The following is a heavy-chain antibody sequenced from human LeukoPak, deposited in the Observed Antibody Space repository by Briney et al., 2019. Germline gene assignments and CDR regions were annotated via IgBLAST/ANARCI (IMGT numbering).Heavy chain of an antibody. V-gene: IGHV3-15*07. J-gene: IGHJ4*02. CDR1: GFTFSNAW. CDR2: IKSKTDGGTT. D-gene: IGHD1-26*01. CDR3: TTDGLSLGATFDY. Sequence: GGSLRLSCAASGFTFSNAWMNWVRQAPGKGLEWVGRIKSKTDGGTTDYAAPVKGRFTISRDDSKNTLYLQMNSLKTEDTAVHYCTTDGLSLGATFDYWGQGTLVTVSS.